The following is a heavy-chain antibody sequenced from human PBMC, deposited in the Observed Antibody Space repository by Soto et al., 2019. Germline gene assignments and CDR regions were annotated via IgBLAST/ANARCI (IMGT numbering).Heavy chain of an antibody. CDR3: ARTWLAGGTPADAFDI. D-gene: IGHD2-15*01. CDR2: IFHTGGT. V-gene: IGHV4-38-2*01. J-gene: IGHJ3*02. Sequence: GWIRQPPGKGLEWIATIFHTGGTYYNPSLKSRVTISVDTSNNQFSLRLNSVTAADTALYFCARTWLAGGTPADAFDIWGQGTMVTVSS.